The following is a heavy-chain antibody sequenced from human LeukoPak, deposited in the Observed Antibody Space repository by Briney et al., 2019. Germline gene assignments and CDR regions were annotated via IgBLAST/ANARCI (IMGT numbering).Heavy chain of an antibody. Sequence: PSETLSLTCTVSGGSISSYYWSWIRQPPGKGLEWIGDIYYSGSTNYNPSLKSRVTISVDTSKNQFSLKLSSVTAADTAVYYCARDKWVDYYYYGMDVWGQGTTVTVSS. D-gene: IGHD6-19*01. CDR1: GGSISSYY. CDR3: ARDKWVDYYYYGMDV. CDR2: IYYSGST. V-gene: IGHV4-59*01. J-gene: IGHJ6*02.